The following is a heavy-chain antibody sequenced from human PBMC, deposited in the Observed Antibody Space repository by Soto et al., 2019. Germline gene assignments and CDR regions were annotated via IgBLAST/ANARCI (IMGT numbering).Heavy chain of an antibody. J-gene: IGHJ5*02. Sequence: ASVKVSCKASGYTFTDYYMHWVRQAPGQGLEWMGWINPNSGGTNYAQKFQGWVTMTRDTSISTAYMELSRLRSDDTAVYYCARGFPSGRGITMVGGVSTGFDPGGQGTRVTVSS. CDR1: GYTFTDYY. CDR2: INPNSGGT. D-gene: IGHD3-10*01. V-gene: IGHV1-2*04. CDR3: ARGFPSGRGITMVGGVSTGFDP.